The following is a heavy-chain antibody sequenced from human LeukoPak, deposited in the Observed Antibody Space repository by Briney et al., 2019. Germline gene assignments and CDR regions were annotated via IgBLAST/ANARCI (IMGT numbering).Heavy chain of an antibody. Sequence: PSETLSLTCTVSGGSISSSSYYWGWIRQPPGKGLEWIGSIYSSGSTYYNPSLKSRVTISVDTSKNQFSLKLSSVTAADTAVYYCARTSSSGLVGGYYFDYWGQGTLVTVSS. CDR1: GGSISSSSYY. D-gene: IGHD6-19*01. CDR3: ARTSSSGLVGGYYFDY. V-gene: IGHV4-39*07. J-gene: IGHJ4*02. CDR2: IYSSGST.